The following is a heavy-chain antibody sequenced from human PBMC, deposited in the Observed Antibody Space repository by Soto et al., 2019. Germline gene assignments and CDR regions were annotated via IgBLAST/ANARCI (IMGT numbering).Heavy chain of an antibody. CDR2: ISGSGGST. Sequence: GGSLRLSCAASGFTFSSYAMSWVRQAPGKGLEWVSAISGSGGSTYYADSVKGRFTISRDNSKNTLYLQMNSLRAEDTAVYYCAKVPSITIDPMPRHYPYSIHVPGKGPTVTVSS. J-gene: IGHJ6*03. CDR3: AKVPSITIDPMPRHYPYSIHV. CDR1: GFTFSSYA. D-gene: IGHD3-3*01. V-gene: IGHV3-23*01.